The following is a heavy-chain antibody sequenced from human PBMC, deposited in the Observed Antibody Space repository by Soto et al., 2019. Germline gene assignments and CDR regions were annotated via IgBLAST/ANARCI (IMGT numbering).Heavy chain of an antibody. CDR3: AKERAGYYDSSGYPSRWFDP. V-gene: IGHV3-30*18. J-gene: IGHJ5*02. CDR2: ISYDGSNK. Sequence: GGSLRLSCAASGFTFSSYGMHWVRQAPGKGLEWVAVISYDGSNKYYTDSVKGRFTISRDNSKNTLYLQMNSLRAEDTAVYYCAKERAGYYDSSGYPSRWFDPSGQGTLVTVS. D-gene: IGHD3-22*01. CDR1: GFTFSSYG.